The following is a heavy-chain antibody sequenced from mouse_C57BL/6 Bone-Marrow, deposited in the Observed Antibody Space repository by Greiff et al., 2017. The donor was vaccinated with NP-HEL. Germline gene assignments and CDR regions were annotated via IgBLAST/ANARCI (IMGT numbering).Heavy chain of an antibody. J-gene: IGHJ2*01. D-gene: IGHD2-3*01. Sequence: VHVKQSGPELVKPGASVKIPCKASGYTFTDYNMDWVKQSHGKSLEWIGDINPNNGGTIYNQKFKGKATLTVDKSSSTAYMELRSLTSEDTAVYYCARRDYDGSRGYFDYWGQGTTLTVSS. CDR1: GYTFTDYN. CDR3: ARRDYDGSRGYFDY. CDR2: INPNNGGT. V-gene: IGHV1-18*01.